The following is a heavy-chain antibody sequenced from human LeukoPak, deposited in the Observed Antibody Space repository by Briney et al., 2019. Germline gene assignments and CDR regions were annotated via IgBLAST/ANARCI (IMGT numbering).Heavy chain of an antibody. CDR2: IHHSGST. Sequence: SGTLSLTRMVSGDSVTNHQWCWVRPPLGRGLEWIAYIHHSGSTNYNPSHKNRVTISIDTSKNQYSLRLSSVTAADTAVYYCARYPLAFDFWGRGILVTVSS. V-gene: IGHV4-59*02. J-gene: IGHJ4*02. D-gene: IGHD6-6*01. CDR3: ARYPLAFDF. CDR1: GDSVTNHQ.